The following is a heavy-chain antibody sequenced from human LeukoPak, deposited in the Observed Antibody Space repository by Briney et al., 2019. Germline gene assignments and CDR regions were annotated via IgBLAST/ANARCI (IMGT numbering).Heavy chain of an antibody. V-gene: IGHV3-11*05. CDR1: GFTFSDSY. CDR2: ISRSSSYT. D-gene: IGHD3-10*01. Sequence: GGSLRLSCAASGFTFSDSYMSWIRQAPGKGLEWVSYISRSSSYTKYADSVKGRFTISRDSAKNSLYLQMNSLRAEDTAVYYCAGEQKLYDGSGSSTFDFWGQGTLVTVSS. J-gene: IGHJ4*02. CDR3: AGEQKLYDGSGSSTFDF.